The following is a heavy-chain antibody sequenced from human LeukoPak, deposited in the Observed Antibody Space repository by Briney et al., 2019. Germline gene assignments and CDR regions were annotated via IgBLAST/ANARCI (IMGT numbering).Heavy chain of an antibody. Sequence: GGSLRLSCAASGFSFSNYGMHWVPQAPGKGLEWVGVIWYDGSNKYYGDSVKGRFTISRDNSENTLYLQVSSLRAEDTAVYYCARGGGDGYNSNYFGYWGQGTLVTVSS. V-gene: IGHV3-33*01. J-gene: IGHJ4*02. CDR2: IWYDGSNK. CDR3: ARGGGDGYNSNYFGY. CDR1: GFSFSNYG. D-gene: IGHD5-24*01.